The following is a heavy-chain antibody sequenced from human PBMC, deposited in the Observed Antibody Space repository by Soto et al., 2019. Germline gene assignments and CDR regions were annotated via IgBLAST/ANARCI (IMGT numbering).Heavy chain of an antibody. D-gene: IGHD3-3*01. CDR1: GGSVTSVGYY. J-gene: IGHJ3*02. CDR2: LYYSGTT. V-gene: IGHV4-31*03. CDR3: VRILDFWSGHGVFDI. Sequence: QVQLQESGPGLVKPSQTLSLTCTVSGGSVTSVGYYWAWIRQHPGKGLEFIGHLYYSGTTYYNPSLRSRVTISKDTSKNHFSMQLISVTAADTAVYYCVRILDFWSGHGVFDIWGQGTMVTVSS.